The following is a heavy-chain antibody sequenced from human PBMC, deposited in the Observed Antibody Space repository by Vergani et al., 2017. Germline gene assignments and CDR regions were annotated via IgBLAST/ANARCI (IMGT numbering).Heavy chain of an antibody. CDR3: AKDLIPAAIYALGAFDI. D-gene: IGHD2-2*02. V-gene: IGHV3-9*01. CDR1: GFTFSSYA. CDR2: ISWNSGSI. J-gene: IGHJ3*02. Sequence: EVQLLESGGGLVQPGGSLRLSCAASGFTFSSYAMSWVRQAPGKGLEWVSGISWNSGSIGYADSVKGRFTISRDNAKNYLYLQMNSLRAEDTALYYCAKDLIPAAIYALGAFDIWGQGTMVTVSS.